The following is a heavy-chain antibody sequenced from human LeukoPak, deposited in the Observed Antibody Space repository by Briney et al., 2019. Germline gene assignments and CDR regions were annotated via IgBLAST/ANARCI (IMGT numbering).Heavy chain of an antibody. CDR2: IIPIFGTA. Sequence: ASVKVSCKASGGTFSSYAISWVRQAPGQGLEWMGGIIPIFGTANYAQKFQGRVTITAGESTSTAYMELSSLRSEDTAVYYCARESYYYDSSGYYYGGGYFDYWGQGTLVTVSS. V-gene: IGHV1-69*13. CDR1: GGTFSSYA. D-gene: IGHD3-22*01. J-gene: IGHJ4*02. CDR3: ARESYYYDSSGYYYGGGYFDY.